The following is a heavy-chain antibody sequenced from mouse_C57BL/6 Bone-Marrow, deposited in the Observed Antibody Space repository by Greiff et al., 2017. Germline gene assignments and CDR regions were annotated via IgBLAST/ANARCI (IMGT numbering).Heavy chain of an antibody. D-gene: IGHD1-1*01. V-gene: IGHV5-6*02. J-gene: IGHJ2*01. CDR2: ISSGGSYT. CDR3: ARRGGSSSYYFDY. Sequence: EVKLVESGGDLVKPGGSLKLSCAASGFTFSSYGMSWVRQTPDKRLEWVATISSGGSYTYYPDSVKGRFTISRDNAKNTLYLQMSSLKSEDTAMYYCARRGGSSSYYFDYWGQGTTLTVAS. CDR1: GFTFSSYG.